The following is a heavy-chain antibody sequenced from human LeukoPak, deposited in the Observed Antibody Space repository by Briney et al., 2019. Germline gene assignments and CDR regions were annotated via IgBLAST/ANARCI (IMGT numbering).Heavy chain of an antibody. CDR1: GFTFSSYA. D-gene: IGHD4-17*01. V-gene: IGHV3-23*01. Sequence: PGGSLRLSCAASGFTFSSYAMSWVRQAPGKGLEWVSAISGSGGSTYYADSVKGRFTISRDNAKNSLYLQMNSLRAEDTAVYYCATSNPMTTSRLQHWGQGTLVTVSS. CDR3: ATSNPMTTSRLQH. J-gene: IGHJ1*01. CDR2: ISGSGGST.